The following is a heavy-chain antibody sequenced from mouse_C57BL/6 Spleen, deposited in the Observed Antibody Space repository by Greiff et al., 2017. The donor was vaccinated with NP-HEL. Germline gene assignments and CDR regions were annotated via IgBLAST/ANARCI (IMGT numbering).Heavy chain of an antibody. Sequence: EVQLQQSGPELVKPGASVKISCKASGYTFTDYYMNWVKQSHGKSLEWIGDINPNNGGTSYNQKFKGKATLTVDKSSSTAYMELRSLTSEDSAVYYGARGGGSPWYFDVWGTGTTVTVSS. CDR2: INPNNGGT. J-gene: IGHJ1*03. CDR1: GYTFTDYY. CDR3: ARGGGSPWYFDV. V-gene: IGHV1-26*01. D-gene: IGHD1-1*01.